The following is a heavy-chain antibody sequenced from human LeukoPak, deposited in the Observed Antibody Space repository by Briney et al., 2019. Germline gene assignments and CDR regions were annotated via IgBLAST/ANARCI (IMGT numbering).Heavy chain of an antibody. V-gene: IGHV3-48*01. D-gene: IGHD2-2*01. Sequence: GGSLRLSCAASGFSFSSYSMNWVRQAPGKGLEWVSYISGSGNAIHYTDSVKGRFTNSRDNAKNALYLQMNSLRAEDTAVYFCARDYLYAFDYWGQGTLVTVSS. J-gene: IGHJ4*02. CDR1: GFSFSSYS. CDR3: ARDYLYAFDY. CDR2: ISGSGNAI.